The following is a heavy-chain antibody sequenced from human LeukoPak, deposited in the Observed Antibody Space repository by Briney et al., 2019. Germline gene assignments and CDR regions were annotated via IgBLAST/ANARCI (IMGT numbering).Heavy chain of an antibody. CDR3: AREILWFGELLQGGFDP. D-gene: IGHD3-10*01. Sequence: SVTVSCKASGGTFSSYAISWVRQAPGQGLEWMGGIIPIFGTANYAQKFQGRVTITADESTSTAYMELSSLRSEDTAVYYCAREILWFGELLQGGFDPWGQGTLVTVSS. V-gene: IGHV1-69*13. CDR1: GGTFSSYA. J-gene: IGHJ5*02. CDR2: IIPIFGTA.